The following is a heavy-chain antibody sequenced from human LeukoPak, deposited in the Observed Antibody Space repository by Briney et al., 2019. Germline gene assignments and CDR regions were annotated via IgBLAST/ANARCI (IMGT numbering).Heavy chain of an antibody. Sequence: GASVKVSCKASGYTFTSYGISWVRQVPGQGLEWMGWLNANNGGTSYSQRFQGRVTMTRDTSINTAYMELSRLTSDDTAVYYCARLGQVILPNDAFDIWGQGTMVIVSS. CDR3: ARLGQVILPNDAFDI. J-gene: IGHJ3*02. V-gene: IGHV1-2*02. D-gene: IGHD1-26*01. CDR1: GYTFTSYG. CDR2: LNANNGGT.